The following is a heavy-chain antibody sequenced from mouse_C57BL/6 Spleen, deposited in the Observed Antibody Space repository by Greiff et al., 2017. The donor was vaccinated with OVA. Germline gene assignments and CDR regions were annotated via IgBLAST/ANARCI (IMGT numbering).Heavy chain of an antibody. V-gene: IGHV6-6*01. CDR3: TSIAY. Sequence: EVQLVESGGGLVQPGGSMKLSCAASGFTFSDAWMDWVRQSPEKGLEWVAEIRNKANNPATYYAESVKGRFTISRDDSKSSVYLQMNSLRAEDTGIYYCTSIAYWGQGTLVTVSA. CDR1: GFTFSDAW. J-gene: IGHJ3*01. CDR2: IRNKANNPAT.